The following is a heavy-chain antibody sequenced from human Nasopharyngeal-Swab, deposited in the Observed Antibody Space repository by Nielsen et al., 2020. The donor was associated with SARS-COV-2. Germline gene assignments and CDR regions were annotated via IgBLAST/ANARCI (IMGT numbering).Heavy chain of an antibody. CDR3: ARSLPGYCSKGVCDYYGMDV. CDR1: GGSFSGYF. D-gene: IGHD2-8*01. J-gene: IGHJ6*02. Sequence: SETLSLTCAVYGGSFSGYFWSWIRQPPGKGLEWIGEINHSGSTNYNPSLKSRVTISVDTSTNQFSLKLSSVTAADTAVYYCARSLPGYCSKGVCDYYGMDVWGQGTTVTVSS. V-gene: IGHV4-34*01. CDR2: INHSGST.